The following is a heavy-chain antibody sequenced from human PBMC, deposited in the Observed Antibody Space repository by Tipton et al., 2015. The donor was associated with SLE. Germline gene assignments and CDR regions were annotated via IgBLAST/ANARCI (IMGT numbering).Heavy chain of an antibody. CDR2: VYKSGSS. CDR1: GGSISSHY. Sequence: TLSLSFSVSGGSISSHYWSWIRQPPGKGLEWIGYVYKSGSSNYNPSLKSRVIISLDTSKKQFSLKLSSETAADTTVYYCAGRYSGYDGAFDYWGQGTLVTVSS. D-gene: IGHD5-12*01. CDR3: AGRYSGYDGAFDY. J-gene: IGHJ4*02. V-gene: IGHV4-59*11.